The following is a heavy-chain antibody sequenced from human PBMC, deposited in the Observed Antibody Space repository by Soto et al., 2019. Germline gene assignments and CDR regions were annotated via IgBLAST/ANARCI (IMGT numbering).Heavy chain of an antibody. Sequence: QVMLVQSGAEVKKPGASVKVSCQASGDTFSKYDIHWVRLATGHGLEWMGCMNPRSGNTGYAQKFRGRVIMTRNTAITTAYMELSSLKYEDSAIYDCTRARGAETFDFWGQGSRVTVSS. CDR2: MNPRSGNT. CDR3: TRARGAETFDF. CDR1: GDTFSKYD. V-gene: IGHV1-8*01. D-gene: IGHD2-15*01. J-gene: IGHJ5*01.